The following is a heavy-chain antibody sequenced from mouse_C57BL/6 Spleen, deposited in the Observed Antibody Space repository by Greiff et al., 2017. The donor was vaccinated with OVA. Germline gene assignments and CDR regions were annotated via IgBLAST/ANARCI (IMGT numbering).Heavy chain of an antibody. CDR3: AYDYDDAMDY. Sequence: VQLQQPGAELVKPGASVKLSCKASGYTFTSYWMHWVKQRPGQGLEWIGMIHPNSGSTNYNEKFKSKTTLTVDKSSSTAYMQLSSLTSEDSAVYYCAYDYDDAMDYWGQGTSVTVSS. D-gene: IGHD2-4*01. CDR2: IHPNSGST. V-gene: IGHV1-64*01. J-gene: IGHJ4*01. CDR1: GYTFTSYW.